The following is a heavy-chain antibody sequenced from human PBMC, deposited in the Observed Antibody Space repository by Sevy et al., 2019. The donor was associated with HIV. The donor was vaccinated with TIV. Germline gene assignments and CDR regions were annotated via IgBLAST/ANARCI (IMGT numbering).Heavy chain of an antibody. V-gene: IGHV3-23*01. CDR1: GFTFSSYA. CDR3: ARSGRAYYYIDV. D-gene: IGHD2-15*01. J-gene: IGHJ6*03. Sequence: GGSLRLSCAASGFTFSSYAMNWVRQAPGKGLEWVSVISGSGASAYFADSVRGRLTISRDNSKKTLHLQMNSLRAEDTAVYYCARSGRAYYYIDVWGKGTAVTVSS. CDR2: ISGSGASA.